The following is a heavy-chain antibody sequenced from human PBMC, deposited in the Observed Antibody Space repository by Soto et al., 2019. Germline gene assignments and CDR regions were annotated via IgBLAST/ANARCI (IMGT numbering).Heavy chain of an antibody. CDR1: GYTFTSYG. J-gene: IGHJ4*02. D-gene: IGHD3-22*01. CDR3: ARERHDYYDSSGYLDY. CDR2: ISAYNGNT. V-gene: IGHV1-18*01. Sequence: GASVKVSCKASGYTFTSYGISWVRQAPRQGLEWMGWISAYNGNTKYAQKLQGRVTMTTDTSTSTAYMELSSVTAADTAVYYCARERHDYYDSSGYLDYWGQGTLVTVSS.